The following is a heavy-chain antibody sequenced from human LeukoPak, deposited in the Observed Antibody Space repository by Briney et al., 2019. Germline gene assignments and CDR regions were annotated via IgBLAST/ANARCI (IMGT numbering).Heavy chain of an antibody. CDR1: GFTLSSHW. Sequence: PGGSPRLSCEASGFTLSSHWMSWVRQAPGKGLEWVAHINQDESEKSYVDSAKGRFTISRDNGKNSLYLQMSSLRVEDTGVYHCARGHYGLDVWGQGTTVTVSS. CDR2: INQDESEK. CDR3: ARGHYGLDV. J-gene: IGHJ6*02. V-gene: IGHV3-7*03.